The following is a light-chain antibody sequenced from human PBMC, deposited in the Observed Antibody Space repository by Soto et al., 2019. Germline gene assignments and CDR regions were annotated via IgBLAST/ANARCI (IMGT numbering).Light chain of an antibody. CDR3: QQSYGTPRS. V-gene: IGKV1-39*01. Sequence: DIHMTQSPSSLSASEGDRVTLTCRASQSISRYLNWYQQKPGRAPKLLMYGASNLQNGVPSRFSGSGSGTDFTLTISNLQPEDFATYYCQQSYGTPRSFGGGTKVDIK. CDR2: GAS. J-gene: IGKJ4*01. CDR1: QSISRY.